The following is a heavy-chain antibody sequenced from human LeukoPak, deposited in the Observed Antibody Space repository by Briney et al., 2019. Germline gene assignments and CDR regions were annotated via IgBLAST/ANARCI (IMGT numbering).Heavy chain of an antibody. Sequence: GGSLRLSCAASGFTFSSYGMHWVRQAPGKGLEWVAVIWYDGSNKYYADSVKGRFNISRDNSKNTLYLQMNSLRAEDTAVYYCAKGSGYGWYLYFDYWGQGTLVTVSS. D-gene: IGHD6-19*01. J-gene: IGHJ4*02. CDR2: IWYDGSNK. V-gene: IGHV3-33*06. CDR3: AKGSGYGWYLYFDY. CDR1: GFTFSSYG.